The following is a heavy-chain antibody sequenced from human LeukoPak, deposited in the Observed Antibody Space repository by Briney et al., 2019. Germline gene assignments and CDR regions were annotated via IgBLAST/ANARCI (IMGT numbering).Heavy chain of an antibody. D-gene: IGHD2-2*01. CDR1: GGSIRSSYYY. V-gene: IGHV4-39*07. CDR2: IYDSGST. CDR3: ASRYCSSTSCSEGYNWFDP. Sequence: SETLSLTCTVSGGSIRSSYYYWGWIRQPPGKGLEWIVSIYDSGSTYYNPSLKSRVTISVDTSKNQFSLKLTSVTAADTAVYYCASRYCSSTSCSEGYNWFDPWGQGVLVTVSS. J-gene: IGHJ5*02.